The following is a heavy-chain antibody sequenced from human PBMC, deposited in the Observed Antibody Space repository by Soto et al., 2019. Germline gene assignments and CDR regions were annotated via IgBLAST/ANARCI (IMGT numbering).Heavy chain of an antibody. J-gene: IGHJ6*02. CDR1: GNSMPYYW. Sequence: ASRTDTGRVSGNSMPYYWMGWVRQMHVKGLEWMGIIYPGDSDTRYSPSFQGQVTMSVDKSISTAYLQWSSLKASDTATYYCATDTARTYYYSGMDVWVQGTSVPGSS. V-gene: IGHV5-51*01. CDR3: ATDTARTYYYSGMDV. D-gene: IGHD5-18*01. CDR2: IYPGDSDT.